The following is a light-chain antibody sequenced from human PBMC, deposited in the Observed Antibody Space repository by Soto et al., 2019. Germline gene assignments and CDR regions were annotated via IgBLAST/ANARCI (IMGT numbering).Light chain of an antibody. CDR1: QSVSSY. CDR3: QQRSNWPPEIT. CDR2: DAP. Sequence: EIVLTQSPATLSLSPGERATLSCRASQSVSSYLAWYQQKPGQAPRLLINDAPKRATGIPARFSGSGSGTDFSLTISSLEPEDFAVYYCQQRSNWPPEITFGGGTKVEIK. J-gene: IGKJ4*01. V-gene: IGKV3-11*01.